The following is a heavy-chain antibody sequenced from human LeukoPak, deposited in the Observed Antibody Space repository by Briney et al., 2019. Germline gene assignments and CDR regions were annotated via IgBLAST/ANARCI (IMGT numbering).Heavy chain of an antibody. V-gene: IGHV1-69*06. D-gene: IGHD6-19*01. J-gene: IGHJ4*02. CDR3: ARDQEQWLGFDY. Sequence: GASVKVSCKASGGTFSSYAISWVRQAPGQGLEWMGGIIPIFGTANYAQKFQGRVTITADKSTSTAYMELSSLRSEDTAVYYCARDQEQWLGFDYWGQGTLVTVSS. CDR1: GGTFSSYA. CDR2: IIPIFGTA.